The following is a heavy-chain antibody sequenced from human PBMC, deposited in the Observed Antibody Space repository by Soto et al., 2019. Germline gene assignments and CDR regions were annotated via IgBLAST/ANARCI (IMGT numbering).Heavy chain of an antibody. CDR1: GYTFTRYG. CDR3: ERWATYYYDSSGPRRFDY. V-gene: IGHV1-18*01. D-gene: IGHD3-22*01. CDR2: ISAYNGNT. J-gene: IGHJ4*02. Sequence: ASVKVSCKASGYTFTRYGISWVRQAPGQGLEWMGWISAYNGNTNYAQKLQGRVTMSTDTSTSTAYMELRSLRSDDTAVYYCERWATYYYDSSGPRRFDYWGQGTLVTVSS.